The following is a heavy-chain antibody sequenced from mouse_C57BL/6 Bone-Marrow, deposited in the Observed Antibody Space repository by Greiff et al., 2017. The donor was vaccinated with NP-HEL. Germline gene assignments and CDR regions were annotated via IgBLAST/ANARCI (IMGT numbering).Heavy chain of an antibody. CDR1: GFTFRSYA. V-gene: IGHV5-4*01. J-gene: IGHJ3*01. Sequence: EVQVVESGGGLVKPGGSLKLSCAASGFTFRSYAMSWVRQTPEKRLEWVATISDGGSYTYYPDNVKGRFTIYRDNAKNNLYLQMSHLKSEDTAMYYCAREGYGSRGGRGQGTLVTVSA. D-gene: IGHD1-1*01. CDR3: AREGYGSRGG. CDR2: ISDGGSYT.